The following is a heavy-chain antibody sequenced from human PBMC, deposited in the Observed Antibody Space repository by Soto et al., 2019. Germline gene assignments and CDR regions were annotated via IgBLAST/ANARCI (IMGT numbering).Heavy chain of an antibody. V-gene: IGHV3-13*05. CDR2: IGTAGDP. J-gene: IGHJ6*02. CDR1: GFILSGYD. D-gene: IGHD3-22*01. CDR3: ARAGYDSSGYYFYAMDV. Sequence: EEQLVESGGGLVQPGGSLRLSCVASGFILSGYDMHWVRQATGEGLEWVSAIGTAGDPYYSGSVKGRFTISRGNAENSVYLQMNHLGAGETAVSYCARAGYDSSGYYFYAMDVWGPGTTVTVSS.